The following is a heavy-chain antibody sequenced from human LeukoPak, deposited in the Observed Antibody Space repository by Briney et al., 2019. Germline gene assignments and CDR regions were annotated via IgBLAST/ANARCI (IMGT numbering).Heavy chain of an antibody. D-gene: IGHD3-3*01. J-gene: IGHJ4*02. CDR2: ISYDGSNK. CDR3: AKDYYDFWSGYYTYHFDY. CDR1: GFTFSSYG. V-gene: IGHV3-30*18. Sequence: GGSLRLSCAASGFTFSSYGMHWVRQAPGKGLEWVAVISYDGSNKYYADSVKGRFTLSRDNSKNTLYLQMNSLRAEDTAVYYCAKDYYDFWSGYYTYHFDYWGQGTLVTVSS.